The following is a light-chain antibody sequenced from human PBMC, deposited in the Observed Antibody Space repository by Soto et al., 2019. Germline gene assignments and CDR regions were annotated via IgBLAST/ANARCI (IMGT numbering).Light chain of an antibody. CDR3: QHYDSWPLT. V-gene: IGKV3D-15*01. J-gene: IGKJ4*01. Sequence: EIVLTQSPATLSSSPGETATLSCRASQYVGTRLAWYQHKPGQAPRLLIYYTSNRATGIPARFSGSGSGTEFTLTISSLQSEDLGLYHCQHYDSWPLTFGGGTKVDIK. CDR1: QYVGTR. CDR2: YTS.